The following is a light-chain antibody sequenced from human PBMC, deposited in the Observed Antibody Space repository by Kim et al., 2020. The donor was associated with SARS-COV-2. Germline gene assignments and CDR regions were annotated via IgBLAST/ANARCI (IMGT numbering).Light chain of an antibody. J-gene: IGKJ2*01. Sequence: SASVGDRVTITYQTSQDIIEYLNWFQQKPGQAPKILIYGASKLETGVPSRFSASGSGTDFTLTITNLQPEDAATYHCQQYHKIPYTFGQGTKLEIK. CDR3: QQYHKIPYT. CDR2: GAS. V-gene: IGKV1-33*01. CDR1: QDIIEY.